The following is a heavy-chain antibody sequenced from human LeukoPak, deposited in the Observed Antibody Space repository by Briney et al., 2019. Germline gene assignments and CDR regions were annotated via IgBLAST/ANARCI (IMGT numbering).Heavy chain of an antibody. CDR3: AKDRIVIMVYAIGYFDF. D-gene: IGHD2-8*01. CDR2: ISGSGGST. CDR1: GFTFSSYA. J-gene: IGHJ4*02. Sequence: GGSLRLSCAASGFTFSSYAMSWVRQAPGKGLEWVSAISGSGGSTYYADSVKGRFTISRDNSKNTPYLQMNSLRAEDTAVYYCAKDRIVIMVYAIGYFDFGGQGTLVTV. V-gene: IGHV3-23*01.